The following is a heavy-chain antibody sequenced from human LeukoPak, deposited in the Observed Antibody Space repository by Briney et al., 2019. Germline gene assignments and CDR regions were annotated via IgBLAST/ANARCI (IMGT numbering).Heavy chain of an antibody. D-gene: IGHD3-10*01. CDR1: GFTFSGYS. V-gene: IGHV3-21*01. CDR2: ISSSSSYI. J-gene: IGHJ4*02. Sequence: GGSLRLSCAASGFTFSGYSMNWVRQAPGKGVEWVSSISSSSSYIYYADSVKGRFTISRDNAKNSLYLQMNSLRVEDTAVYYCARDRNYYGSSKYFDCWGQGTLVTVSS. CDR3: ARDRNYYGSSKYFDC.